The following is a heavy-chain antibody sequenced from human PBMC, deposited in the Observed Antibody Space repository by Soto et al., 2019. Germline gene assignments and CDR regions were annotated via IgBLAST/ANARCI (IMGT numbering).Heavy chain of an antibody. CDR3: ARDYPIVVVPAARYYYYYMDV. Sequence: ASVKVSCKASGYTFTSYGISWVRQAPGQGLEWMGWISAYNGNTNYAQKLQGRVTMTTDTSTSTAYMELRSLRSDDTAVYYCARDYPIVVVPAARYYYYYMDVWGKGTTVTVSS. CDR1: GYTFTSYG. J-gene: IGHJ6*03. CDR2: ISAYNGNT. D-gene: IGHD2-2*01. V-gene: IGHV1-18*01.